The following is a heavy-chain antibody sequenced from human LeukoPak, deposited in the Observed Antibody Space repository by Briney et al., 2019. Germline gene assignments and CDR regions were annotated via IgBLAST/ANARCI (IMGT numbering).Heavy chain of an antibody. CDR2: IYHSGST. CDR1: GYSISSGYY. D-gene: IGHD3-9*01. V-gene: IGHV4-38-2*02. Sequence: SETLSLTCTVSGYSISSGYYWGWIWQSPGKGLEWIGSIYHSGSTYYNPSLKSRVTISVDTSKNQFSLKLSSVTAADTAVYYCARSNRGDILSFGDAFDIWGQGTMVTVSS. J-gene: IGHJ3*02. CDR3: ARSNRGDILSFGDAFDI.